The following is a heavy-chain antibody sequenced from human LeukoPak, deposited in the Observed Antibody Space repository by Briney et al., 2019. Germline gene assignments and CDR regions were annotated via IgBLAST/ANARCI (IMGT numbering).Heavy chain of an antibody. CDR1: GYIFTSYW. Sequence: GESLKISCKGSGYIFTSYWISWVRQMPGKGLEWMGRIDPSDSYTNYSPSFQGHVTISADKSISTAYLQWSSLKASDTAMYYCARHRYRYGHGSEFDSWGQGTLVAVSS. V-gene: IGHV5-10-1*01. CDR2: IDPSDSYT. CDR3: ARHRYRYGHGSEFDS. J-gene: IGHJ4*02. D-gene: IGHD5-18*01.